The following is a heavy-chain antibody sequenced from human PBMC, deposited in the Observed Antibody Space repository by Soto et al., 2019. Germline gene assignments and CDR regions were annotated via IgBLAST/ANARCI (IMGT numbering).Heavy chain of an antibody. CDR1: GYTFTNYG. V-gene: IGHV1-18*01. J-gene: IGHJ6*02. D-gene: IGHD6-13*01. CDR3: PRSPVYSASWGYFYYGMKI. Sequence: QVQLVQYGAELKKPGASVKVSCKASGYTFTNYGISWVRQAPGQGLEWMGWINTYHGNTKYAQKLQGRVTMTKDTSTSTAYMELTSLRSDDTAVYYCPRSPVYSASWGYFYYGMKIWGQGTTVIVSS. CDR2: INTYHGNT.